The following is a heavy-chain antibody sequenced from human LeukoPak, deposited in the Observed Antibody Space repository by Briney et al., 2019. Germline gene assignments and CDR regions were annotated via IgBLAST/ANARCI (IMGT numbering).Heavy chain of an antibody. Sequence: ASVKVSCKASGYTFTGYYMHWVRQAPGQGLEWMGWINPNSGCTNYAQKFQGRVTMTRDTSISTAYMELSRLRSDDTAVYYCARVSPPGDIVVVPAAGPYYYYMDVWGKGTTVTVSS. D-gene: IGHD2-2*01. CDR2: INPNSGCT. CDR3: ARVSPPGDIVVVPAAGPYYYYMDV. J-gene: IGHJ6*03. V-gene: IGHV1-2*02. CDR1: GYTFTGYY.